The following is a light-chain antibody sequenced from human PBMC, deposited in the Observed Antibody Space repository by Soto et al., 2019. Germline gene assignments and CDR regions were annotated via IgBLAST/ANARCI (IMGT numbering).Light chain of an antibody. CDR2: NAS. Sequence: DLQMTQSPSTLSASVGDRVTITCRASQSISTWLAWYQQKPGKAPKLLIYNASSLERGVPSRFSGSGSGTEFTLTISSLQPEDFATYYCQQYNSYSWTFGPGTKVEIK. CDR3: QQYNSYSWT. J-gene: IGKJ1*01. V-gene: IGKV1-5*03. CDR1: QSISTW.